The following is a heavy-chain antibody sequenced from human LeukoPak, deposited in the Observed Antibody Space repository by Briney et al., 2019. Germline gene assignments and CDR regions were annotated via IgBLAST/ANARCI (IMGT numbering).Heavy chain of an antibody. D-gene: IGHD4-17*01. Sequence: GGSLRLSCAASGFTFSSFAMTWVRQAPGKGLEWVSSITGNHGPTYNTDSVKGRFTISRDNSQNTLYLQMNSLRAEDTAIYYCTKDPNGDYVGAFDPWGQGTLVTVSS. CDR3: TKDPNGDYVGAFDP. J-gene: IGHJ5*02. V-gene: IGHV3-23*01. CDR1: GFTFSSFA. CDR2: ITGNHGPT.